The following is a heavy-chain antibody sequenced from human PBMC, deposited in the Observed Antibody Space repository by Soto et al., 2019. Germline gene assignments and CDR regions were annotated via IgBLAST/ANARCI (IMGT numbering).Heavy chain of an antibody. V-gene: IGHV4-31*03. J-gene: IGHJ6*03. Sequence: QVQLQESGPGLVKPSQTLSLICTVSGGSISSGAYYWSWIRQHPGKGLEWIGYIYYTGSTYYNPSPQSRVTISVDMSKDQFSLNLRSVTAAETAVYYCARDSGIDKTMGVWGKGTTVTVS. CDR3: ARDSGIDKTMGV. CDR1: GGSISSGAYY. D-gene: IGHD6-13*01. CDR2: IYYTGST.